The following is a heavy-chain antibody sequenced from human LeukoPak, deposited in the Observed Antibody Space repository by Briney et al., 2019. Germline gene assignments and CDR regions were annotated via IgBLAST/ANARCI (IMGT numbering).Heavy chain of an antibody. CDR3: ARDSIVGATLVTFDI. Sequence: SQTLSLTCTVSGGSISSGSYYWSWIRQPAGKGLEWIGRIYTSGSTNYNPSLKSQVTISVDTSKNQFSLKLSSVTAADTAVYYCARDSIVGATLVTFDIWGQGTMVTVSS. V-gene: IGHV4-61*02. CDR1: GGSISSGSYY. J-gene: IGHJ3*02. CDR2: IYTSGST. D-gene: IGHD1-26*01.